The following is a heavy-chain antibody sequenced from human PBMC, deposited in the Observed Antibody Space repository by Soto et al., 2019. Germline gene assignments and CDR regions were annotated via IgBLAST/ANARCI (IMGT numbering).Heavy chain of an antibody. CDR2: ISYDGSNK. D-gene: IGHD3-9*01. Sequence: TGGSLRLSCAASGFTFSSYGMHWVRQAPGKGLEWVAVISYDGSNKYYADSVKGRFTISRDNSKNTLYLQMNSLRAEDTAVYYCAKEGAQGGYFDWFIFDPWGQGTLVTVSS. CDR1: GFTFSSYG. CDR3: AKEGAQGGYFDWFIFDP. J-gene: IGHJ5*02. V-gene: IGHV3-30*18.